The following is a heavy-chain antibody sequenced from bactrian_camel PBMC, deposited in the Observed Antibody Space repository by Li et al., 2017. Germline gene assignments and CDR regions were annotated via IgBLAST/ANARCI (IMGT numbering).Heavy chain of an antibody. D-gene: IGHD6*01. CDR2: INSGDGST. J-gene: IGHJ6*01. V-gene: IGHV3S40*01. CDR1: GFTFSTYA. Sequence: VQLVESGGGLVQPGGSVRLSCADSGFTFSTYAMYWVRQAPGKGLEWVSCINSGDGSTYYADSVKGRFTISRDNAKNSVCLQLNSLSTEDMAMYYCATANYGDSSMNAWGQGTQVTVS. CDR3: ATANYGDSSMNA.